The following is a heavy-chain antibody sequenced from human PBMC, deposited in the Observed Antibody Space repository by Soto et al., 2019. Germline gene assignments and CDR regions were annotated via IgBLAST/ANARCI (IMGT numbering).Heavy chain of an antibody. CDR3: ARDLNGGSERMFYGMDV. J-gene: IGHJ6*02. CDR1: GGTFSSYA. D-gene: IGHD7-27*01. CDR2: IIPIFGTA. Sequence: VKVSCKASGGTFSSYAISWVRQAPGQGLEWMGGIIPIFGTANYAQKFQGRVTIAADESTSTAYMELSSLRSEDTAVYYCARDLNGGSERMFYGMDVWGQGTTVTVSS. V-gene: IGHV1-69*01.